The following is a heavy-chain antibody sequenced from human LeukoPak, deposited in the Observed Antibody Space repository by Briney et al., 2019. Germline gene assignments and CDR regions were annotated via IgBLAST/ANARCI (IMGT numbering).Heavy chain of an antibody. CDR2: IYSGGST. CDR3: ARSVPDYGDYYFDY. D-gene: IGHD4-17*01. Sequence: PGGSLRLSCAASGFTVSSNYMSWVRQAPGKGLEWVSVIYSGGSTYYADSVKGRFTISRDNSKSTLYLQMNSLRAEDTAVYYCARSVPDYGDYYFDYWGQGTLVTVSS. CDR1: GFTVSSNY. V-gene: IGHV3-53*01. J-gene: IGHJ4*02.